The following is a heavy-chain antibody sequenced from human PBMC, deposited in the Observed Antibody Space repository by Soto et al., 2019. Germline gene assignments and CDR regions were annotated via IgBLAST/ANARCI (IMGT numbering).Heavy chain of an antibody. D-gene: IGHD2-21*01. V-gene: IGHV3-23*01. CDR2: IRDSDSGGST. Sequence: GSLRLSCAASGXAFSNSSMTWVRQAPAKGLEWVSTIRDSDSGGSTFYADSVKGRFTISRDDSKNTLYLQMSSLRAEDTAMYYCAKVRVGIDVDFDYWGQGALGTVS. CDR1: GXAFSNSS. J-gene: IGHJ4*02. CDR3: AKVRVGIDVDFDY.